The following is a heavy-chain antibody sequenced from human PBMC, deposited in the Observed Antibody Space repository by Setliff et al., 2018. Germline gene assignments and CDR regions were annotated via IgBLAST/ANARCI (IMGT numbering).Heavy chain of an antibody. Sequence: PGGSLRLSCAASAFSFSTYAMNWVRHTPGKGLEWISYISNSGNSIYYADSVKGRFTISRDNAKNSLYLQMNSLRVEDTSVYYCARGYYIPRGSHIVAYYYMDVWGKGTPVTVS. CDR2: ISNSGNSI. J-gene: IGHJ6*03. CDR1: AFSFSTYA. D-gene: IGHD3-3*01. CDR3: ARGYYIPRGSHIVAYYYMDV. V-gene: IGHV3-48*03.